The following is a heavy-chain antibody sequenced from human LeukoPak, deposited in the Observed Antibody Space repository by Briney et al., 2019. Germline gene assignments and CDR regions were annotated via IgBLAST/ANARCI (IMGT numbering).Heavy chain of an antibody. CDR1: GGSFSGYY. J-gene: IGHJ5*02. Sequence: PSETLSLTCAVCGGSFSGYYWSWIRQPPGKGLEWIGEINHSGSTNYNPSLKSRVTISVDTSKNQFSLKLSSVTAADTAVYYCARGPGASSSWYGVAKNWFDPWGQGTLVTVSS. D-gene: IGHD6-13*01. CDR2: INHSGST. CDR3: ARGPGASSSWYGVAKNWFDP. V-gene: IGHV4-34*01.